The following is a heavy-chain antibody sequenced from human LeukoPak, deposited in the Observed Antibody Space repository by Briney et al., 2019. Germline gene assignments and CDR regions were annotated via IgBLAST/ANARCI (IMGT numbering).Heavy chain of an antibody. J-gene: IGHJ4*02. V-gene: IGHV3-7*01. CDR3: ARGGYSYGADLDY. Sequence: GGSLRLSCAASGFTFSSYWMSWVRQAPRKGLEWVANIKQDGSEKYYVDSVKGRFTISRDNAKNSLYLQMNSLRAEDTAVYYCARGGYSYGADLDYWGQGTLVTVSS. CDR2: IKQDGSEK. D-gene: IGHD5-18*01. CDR1: GFTFSSYW.